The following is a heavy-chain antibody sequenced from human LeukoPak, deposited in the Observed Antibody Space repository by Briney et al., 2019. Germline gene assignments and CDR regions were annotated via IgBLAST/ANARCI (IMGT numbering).Heavy chain of an antibody. CDR2: IYYSGST. V-gene: IGHV4-59*01. D-gene: IGHD3-3*01. CDR1: GGSISSYY. CDR3: ARDGVSALNLYSDL. Sequence: SETLSLTCTVSGGSISSYYWSWIRQPPEKGLEWIGYIYYSGSTNYNPSLKSRVIISVDTSKNQFSLSLISVTAADTAVYYCARDGVSALNLYSDLWGRGTLVTVSS. J-gene: IGHJ2*01.